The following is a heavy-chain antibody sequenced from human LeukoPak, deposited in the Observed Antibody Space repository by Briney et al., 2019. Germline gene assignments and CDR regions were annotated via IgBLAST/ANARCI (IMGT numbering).Heavy chain of an antibody. CDR3: AKSWCTTICYGIYD. CDR1: GFTFSSYE. V-gene: IGHV3-48*03. D-gene: IGHD2-2*01. Sequence: GGSLRLSCAASGFTFSSYEMNWVRQAPGKGLEWVSYISSSGSTIYYADSVKGRFTISRDNSKNTLYLQMNSLRAEDTAVYYCAKSWCTTICYGIYDWGQGTLVTVS. J-gene: IGHJ4*02. CDR2: ISSSGSTI.